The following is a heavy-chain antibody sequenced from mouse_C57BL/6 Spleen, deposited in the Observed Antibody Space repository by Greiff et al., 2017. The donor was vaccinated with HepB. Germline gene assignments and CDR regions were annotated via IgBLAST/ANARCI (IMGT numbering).Heavy chain of an antibody. CDR1: GYTFTSYW. CDR2: IYPSDSET. V-gene: IGHV1-61*01. CDR3: ARGGYYGSKYWYFDV. Sequence: VQLQQPGAELVRPGSSVKLSCKASGYTFTSYWMDWVKQRPGQGLEWIGNIYPSDSETHYNQKFKDKATLTVDKSSSTAYMQLSSLTSEDSAVYYCARGGYYGSKYWYFDVWGTGTTVTVSS. J-gene: IGHJ1*03. D-gene: IGHD1-1*01.